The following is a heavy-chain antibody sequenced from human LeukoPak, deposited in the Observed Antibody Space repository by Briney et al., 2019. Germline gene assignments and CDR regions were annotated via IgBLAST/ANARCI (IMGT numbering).Heavy chain of an antibody. V-gene: IGHV4-39*01. Sequence: SETLSLTCTVSGGSISSSNYYCGWIRPPPGKGLELIGTIYYTGSTYYNPSLKSRVTVSIDTSKNQFSLRLSSVTAAVTAVDYCARPRGFSYGKREVLGIDYWGQGTLVTVSS. CDR1: GGSISSSNYY. CDR3: ARPRGFSYGKREVLGIDY. CDR2: IYYTGST. J-gene: IGHJ4*02. D-gene: IGHD5-18*01.